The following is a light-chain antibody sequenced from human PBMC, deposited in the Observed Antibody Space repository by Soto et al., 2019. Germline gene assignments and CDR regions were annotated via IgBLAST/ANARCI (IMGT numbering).Light chain of an antibody. Sequence: EIVLTQSPGTLSLSPGERATLSCWASQSVSSSYLAWYQQKPGQAPRLLIYGASSRATDIPDRFSGSGSGTDFTLPISRLEPEDFAVYYCQQYGSSLYTFGQGTKLEIK. CDR2: GAS. CDR1: QSVSSSY. V-gene: IGKV3-20*01. CDR3: QQYGSSLYT. J-gene: IGKJ2*01.